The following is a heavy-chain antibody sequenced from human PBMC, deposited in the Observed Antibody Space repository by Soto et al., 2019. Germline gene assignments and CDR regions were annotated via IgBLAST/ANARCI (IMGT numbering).Heavy chain of an antibody. Sequence: GGALRLSWAASGFTFSSYSMNWGRQAPGKGLEWVSSISSSSSYIYYADSVKGRFTISRDNAKNSLYLQMNSLRAEDTAVYYCARIQLAYYAFDIWGQGTMVTVSS. CDR3: ARIQLAYYAFDI. D-gene: IGHD2-21*01. CDR2: ISSSSSYI. J-gene: IGHJ3*02. CDR1: GFTFSSYS. V-gene: IGHV3-21*01.